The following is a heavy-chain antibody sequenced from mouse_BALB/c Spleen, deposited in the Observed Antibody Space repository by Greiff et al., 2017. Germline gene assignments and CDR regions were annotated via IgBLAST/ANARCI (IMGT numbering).Heavy chain of an antibody. V-gene: IGHV2-9*02. D-gene: IGHD1-1*01. CDR2: IWAGGST. Sequence: VQLQESGPGLVAPSQSLSITCTVSGFSLTSYGVHWVRQPPGKGLEWLGVIWAGGSTNYNSALMSRLSISKDNSKSQVFLKMNSLQTDDTAMYYCARAVVAYYYAMDYWGQGTSVTVSS. CDR3: ARAVVAYYYAMDY. CDR1: GFSLTSYG. J-gene: IGHJ4*01.